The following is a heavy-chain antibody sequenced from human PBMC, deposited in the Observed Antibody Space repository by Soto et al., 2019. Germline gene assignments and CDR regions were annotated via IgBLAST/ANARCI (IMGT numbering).Heavy chain of an antibody. CDR1: GYTLTELS. V-gene: IGHV1-24*01. D-gene: IGHD3-16*01. Sequence: ASVKVSCKVSGYTLTELSMHWVRQAPGKGLEWMGGFDPEDGETIYAQKFQGRVTMTEDTSTDTAYMELSSLRSEDTAVYYCATDRGRLGELSYWGQGTLVTVSS. CDR3: ATDRGRLGELSY. CDR2: FDPEDGET. J-gene: IGHJ4*02.